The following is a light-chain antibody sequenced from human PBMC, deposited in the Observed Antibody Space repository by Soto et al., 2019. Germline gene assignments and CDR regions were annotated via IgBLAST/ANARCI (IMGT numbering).Light chain of an antibody. J-gene: IGLJ3*02. CDR1: SSDVGSFNF. CDR2: EVS. CDR3: CSYAGIGTLV. V-gene: IGLV2-23*02. Sequence: QSVLTQPASVSGSPGQSITISCTGTSSDVGSFNFVSWYQQHPGKAPKFMIYEVSKRPSGVSNRFSGSKSGNTATLTISGLQAEDEADYSCCSYAGIGTLVF.